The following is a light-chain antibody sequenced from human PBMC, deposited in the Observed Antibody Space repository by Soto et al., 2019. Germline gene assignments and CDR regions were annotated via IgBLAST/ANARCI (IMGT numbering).Light chain of an antibody. CDR3: YSTDSSGHHRV. V-gene: IGLV3-10*01. Sequence: SYELTQPSSVSVSPGQTARITCYGDALPKKYAYWYQLKSGQAPVLVISEDTKRPSGIPERFFGSNSGTMATLTISGAQVEDEADYYCYSTDSSGHHRVFGGGTKLTVL. CDR2: EDT. CDR1: ALPKKY. J-gene: IGLJ2*01.